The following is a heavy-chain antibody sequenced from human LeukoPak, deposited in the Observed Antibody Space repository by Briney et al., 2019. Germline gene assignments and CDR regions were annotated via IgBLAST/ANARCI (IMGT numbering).Heavy chain of an antibody. V-gene: IGHV4-59*08. Sequence: PSETLSLTCTVSGGSISSYYWSWIRQPPGKGLEWIGYICYSGSTIYNPSLKSRVTMSLDTSKNQFSLKLTSVTAADTAVYYCARRDYKYSSLDYWGQGTLVTVSP. CDR3: ARRDYKYSSLDY. CDR2: ICYSGST. D-gene: IGHD4/OR15-4a*01. J-gene: IGHJ4*02. CDR1: GGSISSYY.